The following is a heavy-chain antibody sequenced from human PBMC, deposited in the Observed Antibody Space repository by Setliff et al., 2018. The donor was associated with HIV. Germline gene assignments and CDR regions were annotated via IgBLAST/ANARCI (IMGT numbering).Heavy chain of an antibody. D-gene: IGHD3-3*01. Sequence: ASVKVSCKASGYTFTSYAVHWVRQAPGQRLEWMGWINAGNGKIKYSQKFQGRVTITRDTSASTAYMELSSLRSEDTAVYYCARPLTPSYNFWGDAFGIWGQGTMVTVSS. J-gene: IGHJ3*02. CDR1: GYTFTSYA. V-gene: IGHV1-3*01. CDR3: ARPLTPSYNFWGDAFGI. CDR2: INAGNGKI.